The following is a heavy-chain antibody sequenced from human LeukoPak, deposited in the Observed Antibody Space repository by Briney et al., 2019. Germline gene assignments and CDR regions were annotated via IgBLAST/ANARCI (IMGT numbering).Heavy chain of an antibody. J-gene: IGHJ4*02. CDR3: TTVTHFYL. CDR1: GFTFSGAW. D-gene: IGHD2/OR15-2a*01. V-gene: IGHV3-15*01. Sequence: PGGSLRLSCAGSGFTFSGAWLSWVRQAPGKGLEWIGRIQGGGTTDYAAPVKGRFTISGDDSKATLYLQMNSLKTEDTAIYYCTTVTHFYLGGQGILVTVSS. CDR2: IQGGGTT.